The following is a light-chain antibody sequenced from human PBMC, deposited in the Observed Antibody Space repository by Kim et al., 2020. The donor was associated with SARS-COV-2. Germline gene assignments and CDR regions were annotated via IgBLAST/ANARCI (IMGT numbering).Light chain of an antibody. CDR1: QSVSNNY. CDR3: QQYGSSPWT. Sequence: EIVLTQSPGTLSLSPGERVTLSCRASQSVSNNYLAWYQQKPGQAPRLLIYGASSRATGIPDRFSGSGSGTDFTLTISRLEPEDFAVYYCQQYGSSPWTFGQGTKVEIK. J-gene: IGKJ1*01. CDR2: GAS. V-gene: IGKV3-20*01.